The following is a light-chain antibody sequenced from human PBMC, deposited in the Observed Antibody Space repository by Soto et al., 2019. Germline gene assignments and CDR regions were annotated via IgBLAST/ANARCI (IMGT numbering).Light chain of an antibody. Sequence: QSVLTQPRSVSGSPGQSVTISCTGTSSDVGGYNYVSWYQQRPGKAPKLMIFEVTKRPSGVPDRFSGSKSGNTASLTVSGVQADDEADYYCSSYAGSNSFVFGTGTKV. CDR2: EVT. J-gene: IGLJ1*01. CDR1: SSDVGGYNY. V-gene: IGLV2-11*01. CDR3: SSYAGSNSFV.